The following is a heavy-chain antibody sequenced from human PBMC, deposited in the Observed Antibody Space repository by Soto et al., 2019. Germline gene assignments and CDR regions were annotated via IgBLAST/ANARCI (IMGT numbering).Heavy chain of an antibody. D-gene: IGHD3-3*01. V-gene: IGHV1-3*01. J-gene: IGHJ4*02. CDR2: INAGNGNT. CDR1: GYTFTSYA. CDR3: ARDPTYDFWSGDKGAFDY. Sequence: ASVKVSCKASGYTFTSYAMHWVRQAPGQRLEWMGWINAGNGNTKYSQKFQGRVTITRDTSASTAYMELSSLRSEDTAVYYCARDPTYDFWSGDKGAFDYWGQGTLVTVSS.